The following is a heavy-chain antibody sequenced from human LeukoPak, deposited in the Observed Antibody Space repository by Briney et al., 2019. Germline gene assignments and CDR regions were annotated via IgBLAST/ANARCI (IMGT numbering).Heavy chain of an antibody. J-gene: IGHJ3*02. Sequence: GGSLRLSCAASGFTFSSYGMHWVRQAPGKGLEWVAVIWYDGSNKYYADSVKGRFTISRDNSKNTLYLQMNSLRAEDTAVYYCTRDRRKQAFDTWGQGTMVTVSS. D-gene: IGHD6-13*01. V-gene: IGHV3-33*01. CDR3: TRDRRKQAFDT. CDR1: GFTFSSYG. CDR2: IWYDGSNK.